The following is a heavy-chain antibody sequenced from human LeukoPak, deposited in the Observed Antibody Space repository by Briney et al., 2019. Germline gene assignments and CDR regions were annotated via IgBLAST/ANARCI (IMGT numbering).Heavy chain of an antibody. Sequence: GGSLRLSCAASGFTFSSYGMHWVRQAPGKGLEWVANIKQDGSDKYYMDSVKGRFSIPRDNAKNSLFLQMNSLTVDDTAVYYCARHWVVSPYYSDYWGQGALVTVSS. CDR1: GFTFSSYG. D-gene: IGHD2-15*01. CDR3: ARHWVVSPYYSDY. J-gene: IGHJ4*02. CDR2: IKQDGSDK. V-gene: IGHV3-7*01.